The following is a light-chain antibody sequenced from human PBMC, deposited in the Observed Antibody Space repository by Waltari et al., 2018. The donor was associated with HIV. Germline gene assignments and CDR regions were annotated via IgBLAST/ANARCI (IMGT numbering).Light chain of an antibody. Sequence: QSVLTQPPSASGTPGQRVTISCSGSNSTIGSNYVYCYQQLPGTAPKVLIYRTNQRSSGVPDRFSGSKSGTSASLAISGLRSEDEADYYCAAWDDSLSGPVFGGGTKLTVL. V-gene: IGLV1-47*01. CDR3: AAWDDSLSGPV. CDR1: NSTIGSNY. CDR2: RTN. J-gene: IGLJ3*02.